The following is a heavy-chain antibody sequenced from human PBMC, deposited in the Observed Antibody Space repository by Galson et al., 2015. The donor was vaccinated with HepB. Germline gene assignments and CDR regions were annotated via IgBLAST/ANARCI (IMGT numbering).Heavy chain of an antibody. CDR3: ARDISVVAGIPTFDY. J-gene: IGHJ4*02. Sequence: SLRLSCAASGFTFSSYWMSWVRQAPGKGLEWVANIKQDGSEKYYVDSVKGRFTISRDNAKNSLYLQMNSLRAEDTAVYYCARDISVVAGIPTFDYWGQGTLVTVSS. CDR1: GFTFSSYW. V-gene: IGHV3-7*03. D-gene: IGHD6-19*01. CDR2: IKQDGSEK.